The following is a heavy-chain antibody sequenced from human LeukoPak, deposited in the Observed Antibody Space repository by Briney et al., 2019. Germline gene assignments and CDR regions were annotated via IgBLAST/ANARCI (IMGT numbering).Heavy chain of an antibody. CDR1: GYTFTGYY. V-gene: IGHV1-2*02. CDR3: ARDYGSGSYSSEFDY. D-gene: IGHD3-10*01. Sequence: ASVKVSCKASGYTFTGYYMNWVRPAPGQGLEWVGWINPNSGATNYAQKFQGRVTMTRDTSISTAYMELSRLRSDDTAVYYCARDYGSGSYSSEFDYWGQGTLVTVSS. CDR2: INPNSGAT. J-gene: IGHJ4*02.